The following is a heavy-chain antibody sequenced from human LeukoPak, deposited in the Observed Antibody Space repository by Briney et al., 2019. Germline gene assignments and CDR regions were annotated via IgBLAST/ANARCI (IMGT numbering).Heavy chain of an antibody. Sequence: PGGSLRLSCAASGFTFSDYYMSWIRQAPGKGLEWVANIKQDGSEKYYVDSVKGRFTISRDNAKNSLYLQMNSLRAEDTAVYYCARAGQGPAFDYWGQGTLVTVSS. J-gene: IGHJ4*02. CDR2: IKQDGSEK. V-gene: IGHV3-7*01. CDR3: ARAGQGPAFDY. CDR1: GFTFSDYY.